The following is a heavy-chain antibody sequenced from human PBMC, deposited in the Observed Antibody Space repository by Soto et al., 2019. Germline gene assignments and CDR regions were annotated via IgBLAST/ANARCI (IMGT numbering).Heavy chain of an antibody. J-gene: IGHJ4*02. D-gene: IGHD3-3*01. CDR2: ISGSGGNT. Sequence: EVQLLESGGTVVQPGGSLRLSCVASGFTLSGYAMSWVRQAPGKGLEWVSAISGSGGNTYSADSVKGRFTVSRDNSKNTVYLQMNSPRAEDTALYYCARGLKKYQLSYDFWSGTFFDYWGQGTLVTVSS. CDR1: GFTLSGYA. CDR3: ARGLKKYQLSYDFWSGTFFDY. V-gene: IGHV3-23*01.